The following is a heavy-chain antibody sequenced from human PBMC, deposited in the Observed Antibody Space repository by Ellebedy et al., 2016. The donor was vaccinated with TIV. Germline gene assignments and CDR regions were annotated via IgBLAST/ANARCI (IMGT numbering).Heavy chain of an antibody. J-gene: IGHJ4*02. CDR3: SRDDRAVAGSGDFDY. D-gene: IGHD6-19*01. V-gene: IGHV1-18*04. CDR1: GYTFTSYG. Sequence: AASVKVSCKASGYTFTSYGISWVRQAPGQGLEWMGWISVYNGNTNYEQKFQGRVTMTTDTSTSTGYMDLRSLRSDETAVYYCSRDDRAVAGSGDFDYWGQGTLVTVSS. CDR2: ISVYNGNT.